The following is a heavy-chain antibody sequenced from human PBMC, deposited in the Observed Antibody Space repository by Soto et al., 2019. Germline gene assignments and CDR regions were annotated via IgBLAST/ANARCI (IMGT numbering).Heavy chain of an antibody. J-gene: IGHJ4*02. CDR3: AHRSGVVAGYDY. V-gene: IGHV2-5*02. D-gene: IGHD6-19*01. Sequence: QITLKESGPTLVKPTQTLTLTCTFSGFSLSTSGVGVGWIRQPPGKALEWLALIYWDDDKRYRPSLKSRLTITKDTSKNQVVLIMTNMDPVDTAPYYCAHRSGVVAGYDYWGQGTLVTVSS. CDR2: IYWDDDK. CDR1: GFSLSTSGVG.